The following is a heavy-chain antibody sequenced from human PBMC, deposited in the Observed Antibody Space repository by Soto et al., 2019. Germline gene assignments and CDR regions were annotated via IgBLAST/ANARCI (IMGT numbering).Heavy chain of an antibody. CDR1: GFTFSSYW. CDR3: AKDYDSSGYYSNYFDY. D-gene: IGHD3-22*01. V-gene: IGHV3-74*01. J-gene: IGHJ4*02. CDR2: INSDGSST. Sequence: GGSLRLSCAASGFTFSSYWMHWVRQAPGKGLVWVSRINSDGSSTSYADSVKGRFTISRDNAKNTLYLQMNSLRAEDTAVYYCAKDYDSSGYYSNYFDYWGQGTLVTVSS.